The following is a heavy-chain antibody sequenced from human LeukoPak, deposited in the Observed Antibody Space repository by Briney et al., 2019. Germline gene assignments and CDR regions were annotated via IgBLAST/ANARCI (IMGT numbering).Heavy chain of an antibody. D-gene: IGHD3-22*01. CDR1: GFTFSSYG. CDR2: IRYDGSNK. J-gene: IGHJ4*02. CDR3: ARDRMAYYYDSSGYYSYFDY. V-gene: IGHV3-33*01. Sequence: GGSLRLSCAASGFTFSSYGMHWVRQAPGKGLEWVAVIRYDGSNKYYADSVKGRFTISRDNSKNTLYLQMNSLRAEDTAVYYCARDRMAYYYDSSGYYSYFDYWGQGTLVTVSS.